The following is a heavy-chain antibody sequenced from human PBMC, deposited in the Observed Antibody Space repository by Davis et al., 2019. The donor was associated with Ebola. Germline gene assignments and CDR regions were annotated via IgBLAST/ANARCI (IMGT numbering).Heavy chain of an antibody. J-gene: IGHJ4*02. CDR3: ARGYYDFWSDY. Sequence: ASVKVSCKASGYTFTSSDINWVRQAPGQGLEWMGWMNPYSGNTGYAQKFQGRITMTRATSINTAYMELSSLRSEDTAVYYCARGYYDFWSDYWGQGTLVTVSS. CDR1: GYTFTSSD. D-gene: IGHD3-3*01. CDR2: MNPYSGNT. V-gene: IGHV1-8*01.